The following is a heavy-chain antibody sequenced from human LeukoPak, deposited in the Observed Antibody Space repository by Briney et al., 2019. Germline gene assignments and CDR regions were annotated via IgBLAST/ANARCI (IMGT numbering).Heavy chain of an antibody. V-gene: IGHV3-7*01. CDR2: IKQDGSEK. CDR3: ARVGGIAAAGPQRYFDY. Sequence: GGSLRLSCAASGFTFSSYWMSWVRQAPGKGLEWVANIKQDGSEKYYVDSVKGRFTISRDNAKNSLYLQMNSLRAEDTAVYYCARVGGIAAAGPQRYFDYWGQGTLVTVSS. D-gene: IGHD6-13*01. CDR1: GFTFSSYW. J-gene: IGHJ4*02.